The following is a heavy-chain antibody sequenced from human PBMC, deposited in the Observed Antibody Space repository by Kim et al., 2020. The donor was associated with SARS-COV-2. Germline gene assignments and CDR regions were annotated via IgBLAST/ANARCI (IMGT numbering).Heavy chain of an antibody. CDR1: GGSISSYY. Sequence: SETLSLTCTVSGGSISSYYWSWIRQPPGKGLEWIGYIYYSGSTNYNPSLKSRVTISVDTSKNQFSLKLSSVTAADTAVYYCARDFEADYDILTGYHDAFDIWGQGTMVTVSS. CDR2: IYYSGST. J-gene: IGHJ3*02. D-gene: IGHD3-9*01. V-gene: IGHV4-59*01. CDR3: ARDFEADYDILTGYHDAFDI.